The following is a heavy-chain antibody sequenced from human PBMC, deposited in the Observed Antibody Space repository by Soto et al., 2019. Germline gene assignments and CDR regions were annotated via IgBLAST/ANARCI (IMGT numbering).Heavy chain of an antibody. J-gene: IGHJ4*01. CDR1: GGSFNRHT. Sequence: QVQLVQSGAEVRKPGSSVRVSCKASGGSFNRHTISWVRQAPGQGLEWMGGIIPIFGTANHAQKFQGRVTIIADESTSTVYMELRSLRSDDTAIYYCARGWGDDSTDYYYAYWGHGTLVIVSS. CDR2: IIPIFGTA. D-gene: IGHD3-22*01. CDR3: ARGWGDDSTDYYYAY. V-gene: IGHV1-69*01.